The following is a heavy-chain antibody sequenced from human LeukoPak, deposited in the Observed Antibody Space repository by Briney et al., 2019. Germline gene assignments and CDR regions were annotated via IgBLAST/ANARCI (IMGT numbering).Heavy chain of an antibody. D-gene: IGHD5-24*01. CDR3: ATQRDGYYNDAFDM. J-gene: IGHJ3*02. V-gene: IGHV4-31*03. Sequence: PSETLSLTCTVSGGSVRSGGYYWNWIRKHPGKGLEWIGYLDYSGSTNYNPSLKSRISISTDTSKNQISLKLPSLTAADTAEYYCATQRDGYYNDAFDMWGQGTLVIVSS. CDR2: LDYSGST. CDR1: GGSVRSGGYY.